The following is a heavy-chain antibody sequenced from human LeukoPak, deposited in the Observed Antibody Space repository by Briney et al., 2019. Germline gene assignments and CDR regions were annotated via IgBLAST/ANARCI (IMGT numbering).Heavy chain of an antibody. CDR3: AKGAGSSRRPFDS. Sequence: GGSLRLSCAASGFTFSSYAMTWVRRAPGKGLEWVSAISVSGGSTYYADSVEGRFTISRDNSKNTLYLQMNSLRAEDTAVYYCAKGAGSSRRPFDSWGQGTLVTVSS. CDR1: GFTFSSYA. D-gene: IGHD6-13*01. J-gene: IGHJ4*02. V-gene: IGHV3-23*01. CDR2: ISVSGGST.